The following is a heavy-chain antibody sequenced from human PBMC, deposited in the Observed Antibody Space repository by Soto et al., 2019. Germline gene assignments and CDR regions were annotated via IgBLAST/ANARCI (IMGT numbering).Heavy chain of an antibody. CDR2: ISWDGGST. CDR3: AKDGGGDRTYYFDY. CDR1: GFTFDDYT. Sequence: EVQLVESGGVVVQPGGSLRLSCAASGFTFDDYTMHWVRQAPGKGLEWVSLISWDGGSTYYADSVKGRFTISRDNSKNSLYLQMNSLRTEDTALYYGAKDGGGDRTYYFDYWGQGTLVTVSS. V-gene: IGHV3-43*01. J-gene: IGHJ4*02. D-gene: IGHD3-16*01.